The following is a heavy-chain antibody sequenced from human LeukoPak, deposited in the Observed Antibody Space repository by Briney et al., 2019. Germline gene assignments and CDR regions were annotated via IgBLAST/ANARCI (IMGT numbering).Heavy chain of an antibody. D-gene: IGHD5-18*01. CDR2: INSDGTSA. V-gene: IGHV3-74*03. CDR3: AREGYSYANDY. J-gene: IGHJ4*02. Sequence: GGSLRLSCAASGFTFSSYAMSWVRQVPGKGLVWVSHINSDGTSATYADSVKGRFTISRDNAKNSLYLQMNSLRAEDTAVYYCAREGYSYANDYWGQGTLVTVSS. CDR1: GFTFSSYA.